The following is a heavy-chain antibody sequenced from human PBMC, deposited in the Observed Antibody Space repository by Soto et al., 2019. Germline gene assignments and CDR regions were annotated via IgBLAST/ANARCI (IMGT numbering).Heavy chain of an antibody. CDR2: IIPIFGTA. CDR1: GGTFSSYA. Sequence: SVKVSCKASGGTFSSYAISWVRRAPGQGLEWMGGIIPIFGTANYAQKFQGRVTITADKSTSTAYMELSRLRSEDTAVYYCARGGRGYSYGYCFDYWRQGTLVPVSS. V-gene: IGHV1-69*06. D-gene: IGHD5-18*01. J-gene: IGHJ4*02. CDR3: ARGGRGYSYGYCFDY.